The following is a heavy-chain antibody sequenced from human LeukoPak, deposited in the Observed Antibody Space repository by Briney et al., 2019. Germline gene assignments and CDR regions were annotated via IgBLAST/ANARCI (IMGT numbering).Heavy chain of an antibody. J-gene: IGHJ5*02. CDR2: IYHSGST. D-gene: IGHD2-2*01. V-gene: IGHV4-38-2*02. CDR1: GYSISSGYY. CDR3: ARSFVGYQRGDWFDP. Sequence: SETLSLTCTVSGYSISSGYYWGWIRQPPGKGLEWIGSIYHSGSTYYNPSLKSRVTISVDTSKNQFSLKLSSVTAADTAVYYCARSFVGYQRGDWFDPWGQGTLVTVSS.